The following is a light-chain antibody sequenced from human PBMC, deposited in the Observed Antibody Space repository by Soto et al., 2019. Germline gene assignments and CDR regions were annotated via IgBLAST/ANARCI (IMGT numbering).Light chain of an antibody. J-gene: IGLJ1*01. V-gene: IGLV2-8*01. CDR2: EVS. CDR3: SSYAGSSTYV. CDR1: SSDVGGYDY. Sequence: QSVLTRPPSASGSPGQSVPISCTGTSSDVGGYDYVSWYQQHPGKAPKLMIYEVSKRPSGVPDRFSGSKSGNTASLTVSGLQAEDEADYYCSSYAGSSTYVFGTGTKVTVL.